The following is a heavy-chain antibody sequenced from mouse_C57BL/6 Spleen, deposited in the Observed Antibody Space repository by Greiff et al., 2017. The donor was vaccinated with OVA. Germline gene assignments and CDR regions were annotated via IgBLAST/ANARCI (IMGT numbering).Heavy chain of an antibody. CDR1: GFNIKNTY. CDR3: ARSDYGSREGYYFDY. Sequence: EVQLQQSVAELVRPGASVKLSCTASGFNIKNTYMHWVKQRPEQGLEWIGRIDPANGNTKYAPKFQGKATITADTSSNTAYLQLSSLTSEDTAIYYCARSDYGSREGYYFDYWGQGTTLTVSS. V-gene: IGHV14-3*01. J-gene: IGHJ2*01. D-gene: IGHD1-1*01. CDR2: IDPANGNT.